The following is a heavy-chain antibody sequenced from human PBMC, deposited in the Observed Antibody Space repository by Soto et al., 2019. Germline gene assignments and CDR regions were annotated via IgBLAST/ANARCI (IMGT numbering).Heavy chain of an antibody. D-gene: IGHD1-26*01. V-gene: IGHV3-30*18. J-gene: IGHJ6*01. CDR1: GFTFSSYG. Sequence: QVQLVESGGGVVQPGRSLRLSCAASGFTFSSYGMHWVRQAPGKGLEWVAVISYDGSNKYYADSVKGRFTISRDNSKNTLYLQMNSLRAEDTAVYYCAKDRTGSYHPDYYYGMDVW. CDR2: ISYDGSNK. CDR3: AKDRTGSYHPDYYYGMDV.